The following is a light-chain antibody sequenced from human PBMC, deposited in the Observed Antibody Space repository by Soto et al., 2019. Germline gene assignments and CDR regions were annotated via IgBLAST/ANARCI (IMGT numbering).Light chain of an antibody. CDR3: QQLNNYPLT. Sequence: QLTHSPSSLSAAVLYRVTITFRASQVITTYLAWYQQKPGRAPQLLISAASTLQSGVPARFSGSGSGTDFTLTISSLQPEDFATYYCQQLNNYPLTFGGGTKVDIK. V-gene: IGKV1-9*01. CDR1: QVITTY. J-gene: IGKJ4*01. CDR2: AAS.